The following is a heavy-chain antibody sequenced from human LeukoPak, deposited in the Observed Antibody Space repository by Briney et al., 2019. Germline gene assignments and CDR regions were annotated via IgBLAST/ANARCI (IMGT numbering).Heavy chain of an antibody. J-gene: IGHJ4*02. D-gene: IGHD3-10*01. Sequence: KAGGSLRLSCAASGFTFSSYSMNWVRQAPGKGLEWVSSISSSSSYIYYADSVKGRFTISRDNAKNSLYLQMNSLRAEDTAVYYCARARIRDSYDPGYWGQGTLVTVSS. CDR1: GFTFSSYS. CDR3: ARARIRDSYDPGY. V-gene: IGHV3-21*01. CDR2: ISSSSSYI.